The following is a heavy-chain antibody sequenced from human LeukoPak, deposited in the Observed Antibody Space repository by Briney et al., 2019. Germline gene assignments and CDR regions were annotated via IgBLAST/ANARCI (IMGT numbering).Heavy chain of an antibody. CDR2: IDHSGST. V-gene: IGHV4-34*01. Sequence: SETLSLTCAVYGGSFSGYYWSWIRQPPGKGLEWIGEIDHSGSTNYNPSLKSRVTISVDTSKNQFSLKLSSVTAADTAVYYCARGGPVYYYGSGSSYYYGMDVWGQGTTVTVSS. D-gene: IGHD3-10*01. CDR1: GGSFSGYY. CDR3: ARGGPVYYYGSGSSYYYGMDV. J-gene: IGHJ6*02.